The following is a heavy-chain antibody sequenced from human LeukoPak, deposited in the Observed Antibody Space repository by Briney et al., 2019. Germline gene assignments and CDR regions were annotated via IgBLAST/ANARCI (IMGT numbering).Heavy chain of an antibody. CDR2: IYTSGST. D-gene: IGHD3-22*01. CDR3: ARESKSYDGSGFYHDY. V-gene: IGHV4-4*07. CDR1: GGSIRNNF. Sequence: SETLSLTCSVSGGSIRNNFWCWMRQPAGKGLEWIGRIYTSGSTDYNPSLRSRVTMSVDTSRNQFSLRLTSMTAADTAVYYCARESKSYDGSGFYHDYWGQGTLVAVSS. J-gene: IGHJ4*02.